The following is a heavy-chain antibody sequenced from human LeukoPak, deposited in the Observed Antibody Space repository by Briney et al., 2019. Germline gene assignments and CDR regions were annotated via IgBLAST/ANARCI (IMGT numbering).Heavy chain of an antibody. CDR3: ARLQVEMATAVDY. D-gene: IGHD5-24*01. CDR2: IDPSDSYT. Sequence: GESLKISCKGSGYSFTSYWISWVRQMPGKRLEWMGRIDPSDSYTNYSPSFQGHVTISADKSISTAYLQWSSLKASDTAMYYCARLQVEMATAVDYWGQGTLVTVSS. CDR1: GYSFTSYW. J-gene: IGHJ4*02. V-gene: IGHV5-10-1*01.